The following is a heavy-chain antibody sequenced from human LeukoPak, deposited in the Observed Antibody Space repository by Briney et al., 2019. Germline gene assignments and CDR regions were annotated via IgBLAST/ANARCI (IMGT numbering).Heavy chain of an antibody. Sequence: SETLSLTCTVSGGSINSATYYWGWIRQPPGKGLEWIGTIYSSGSTSYTPSLESRVTMSVDTSKDQFFLKLTSVTAADTAVYYCARALAYCAGNCVTDYFDYWGQGALVTVSS. D-gene: IGHD2-21*01. CDR1: GGSINSATYY. CDR3: ARALAYCAGNCVTDYFDY. V-gene: IGHV4-39*01. CDR2: IYSSGST. J-gene: IGHJ4*02.